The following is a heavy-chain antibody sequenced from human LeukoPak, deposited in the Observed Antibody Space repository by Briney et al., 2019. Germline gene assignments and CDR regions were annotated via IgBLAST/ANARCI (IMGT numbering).Heavy chain of an antibody. V-gene: IGHV4-59*01. CDR3: ARDADTAVAGNYFDY. CDR1: GGSISSYY. J-gene: IGHJ4*02. D-gene: IGHD6-19*01. Sequence: PSETLSLTCTVSGGSISSYYWSWIRQPPGKGLEWIGYIYYSGSTNYNPSLKSRVTISVDTSKNQFSLKLSSVTAEDTAVYYCARDADTAVAGNYFDYWGQGTLVTVSS. CDR2: IYYSGST.